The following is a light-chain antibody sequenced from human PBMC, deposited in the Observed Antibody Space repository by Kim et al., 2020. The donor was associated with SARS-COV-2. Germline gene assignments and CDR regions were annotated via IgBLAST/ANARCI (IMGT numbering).Light chain of an antibody. Sequence: DIVMTQSPDFLAVSLGERATINCRSSQNVLYSSNNKNYLAWYQQKPGQSPKLLIYWASTRESGVPDRFSGSGSGTDFTLTISSLQAEDVAVYYCQQYYTTPHTFGQGTKLEI. CDR1: QNVLYSSNNKNY. CDR2: WAS. V-gene: IGKV4-1*01. J-gene: IGKJ2*01. CDR3: QQYYTTPHT.